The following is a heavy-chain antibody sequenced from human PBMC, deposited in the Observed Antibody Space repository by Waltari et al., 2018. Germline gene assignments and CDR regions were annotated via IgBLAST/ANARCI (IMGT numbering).Heavy chain of an antibody. D-gene: IGHD6-19*01. Sequence: QVQLQESGPGLVKPSETLSLTCTVSGGSISSYYWSWIRQPAGKGLEWMGRIYTSGSTNCNPSLKSRVTRSVDTSKNQFSRKLSSVTAADTAVYYCARDGDSSGWSTENWFDPWGQGTLVTVSS. CDR3: ARDGDSSGWSTENWFDP. CDR2: IYTSGST. CDR1: GGSISSYY. J-gene: IGHJ5*02. V-gene: IGHV4-4*07.